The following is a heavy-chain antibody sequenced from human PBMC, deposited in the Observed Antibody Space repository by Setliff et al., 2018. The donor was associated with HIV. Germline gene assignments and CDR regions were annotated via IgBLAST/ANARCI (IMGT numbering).Heavy chain of an antibody. V-gene: IGHV1-46*01. J-gene: IGHJ6*03. CDR1: GYTFTNYY. CDR2: INPSGNIT. CDR3: ARGSLLAGRLYYYMDA. Sequence: EASVKVSCKASGYTFTNYYIHWVRQAPGQGLEWMGIINPSGNITNYAQKLQGRVTMTKDTSTSTVYMEVRSLRSEDTAVFYCARGSLLAGRLYYYMDAWGKGTTVTVSS.